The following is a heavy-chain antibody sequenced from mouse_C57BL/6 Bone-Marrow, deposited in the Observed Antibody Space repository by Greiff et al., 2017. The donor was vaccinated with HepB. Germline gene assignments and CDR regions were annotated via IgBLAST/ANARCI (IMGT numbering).Heavy chain of an antibody. CDR2: IDPSDSYT. V-gene: IGHV1-69*01. D-gene: IGHD2-3*01. J-gene: IGHJ3*01. CDR1: GYTFTSYW. CDR3: ARDGYYPAWFAY. Sequence: VQLQQPGAELVMPGASVKLSCKASGYTFTSYWMHWVKQRPGQGLEWIGEIDPSDSYTNYNQKFKGKSTLTVDKSSSTAYMQLSSLTSEDSAVYYCARDGYYPAWFAYWGQGTLVTVSA.